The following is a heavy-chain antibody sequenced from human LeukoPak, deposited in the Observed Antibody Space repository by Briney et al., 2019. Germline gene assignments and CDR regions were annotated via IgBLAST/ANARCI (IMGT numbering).Heavy chain of an antibody. CDR2: IYYSGST. Sequence: SETLSLTCTVSGGSISSSGYYWGWIRQPPGKGLEWIGSIYYSGSTYYNPSLKSRVTISVDTSKNQFSLKLSSVTAADTAVYYCARLRGYCSSTSCYRWYNWFDPWGQGTLVTVSS. D-gene: IGHD2-2*01. CDR3: ARLRGYCSSTSCYRWYNWFDP. J-gene: IGHJ5*02. V-gene: IGHV4-39*01. CDR1: GGSISSSGYY.